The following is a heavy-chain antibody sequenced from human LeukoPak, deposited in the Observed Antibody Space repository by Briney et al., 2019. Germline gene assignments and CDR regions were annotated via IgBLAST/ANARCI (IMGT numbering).Heavy chain of an antibody. CDR3: ARDRIVVVVAALHVGFDP. CDR1: GFTFSSYA. J-gene: IGHJ5*02. D-gene: IGHD2-15*01. V-gene: IGHV3-30*04. Sequence: GGSLRLSCAASGFTFSSYAMHWVRQAPGKGLEWVAVISYDGSNKYYADSVKGRFTISRDNSKNTLYLQMNSLRAEDTVVYYCARDRIVVVVAALHVGFDPWGQGTLVTVSS. CDR2: ISYDGSNK.